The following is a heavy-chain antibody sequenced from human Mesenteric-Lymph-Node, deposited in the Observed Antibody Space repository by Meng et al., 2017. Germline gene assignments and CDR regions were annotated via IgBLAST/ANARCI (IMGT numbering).Heavy chain of an antibody. CDR3: ARTNYGDYNWFDP. D-gene: IGHD4-17*01. J-gene: IGHJ5*02. CDR2: IYYSGST. CDR1: GGSISSYY. Sequence: QVVLQESGPGLVKPSETLSLTCTVSGGSISSYYWSWIRQPAGKGLEWIGYIYYSGSTYYNPSLRSRVAISIDTSKNQFSLKLTSVTAADTAVYFCARTNYGDYNWFDPWGQGTLVTVSS. V-gene: IGHV4-59*06.